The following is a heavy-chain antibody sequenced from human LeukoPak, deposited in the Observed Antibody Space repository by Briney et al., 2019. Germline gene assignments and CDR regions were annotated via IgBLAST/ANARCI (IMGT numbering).Heavy chain of an antibody. Sequence: GGSLRLSCAASGFTFSSYWMSWVRQAPGKGLEWVANIKQDGSEKYYVDSVKGRFTISRDNAKNSLYLQMNSLRAEDTAVYDCARVGYCSGGSCYSGPAAFDIWGQGTMVTVSS. CDR1: GFTFSSYW. V-gene: IGHV3-7*01. CDR3: ARVGYCSGGSCYSGPAAFDI. J-gene: IGHJ3*02. D-gene: IGHD2-15*01. CDR2: IKQDGSEK.